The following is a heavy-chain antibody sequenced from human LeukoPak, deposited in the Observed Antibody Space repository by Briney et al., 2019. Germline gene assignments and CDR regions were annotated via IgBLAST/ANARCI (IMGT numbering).Heavy chain of an antibody. CDR3: ATVPVRYFDWPSGY. V-gene: IGHV1-24*01. CDR2: FDPEDGET. CDR1: GYTLTELS. J-gene: IGHJ4*02. D-gene: IGHD3-9*01. Sequence: ASVKVSCKVSGYTLTELSMHWVRQAPGKGLEWIGGFDPEDGETIYAQKFQGRVTMTEDTSTDTAYMELSSLRSEDTAVYYCATVPVRYFDWPSGYWGQGTLVTVSS.